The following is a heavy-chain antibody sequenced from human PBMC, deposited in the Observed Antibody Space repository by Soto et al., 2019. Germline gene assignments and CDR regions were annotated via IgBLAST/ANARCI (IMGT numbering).Heavy chain of an antibody. J-gene: IGHJ5*01. V-gene: IGHV1-8*01. D-gene: IGHD2-15*01. CDR1: RDTLASYD. CDR2: MNPNSGNT. Sequence: PAKLSSEACRDTLASYDISSVQHSTRQGLEWMGWMNPNSGNTGYAQKFQGRVTMTRNTSISTAYMELSSLRSEDTAVYYCARGGYSSGGRRTGYGIWF. CDR3: ARGGYSSGGRRTGYGIWF.